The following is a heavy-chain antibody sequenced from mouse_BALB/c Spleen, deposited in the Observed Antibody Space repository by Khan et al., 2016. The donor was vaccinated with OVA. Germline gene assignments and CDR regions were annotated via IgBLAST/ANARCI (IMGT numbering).Heavy chain of an antibody. CDR1: GYSITSDYA. CDR3: ARIYGGDFDY. D-gene: IGHD1-1*02. Sequence: EVQLQESGPGLVKPSQSLSLTCTVTGYSITSDYAWNWIRQFPENKLEWMGYISYSGNTNYNPSLKSRIPVTRDTSKNQFFLQLNSVTTEDTATYFCARIYGGDFDYWGQGTTLTVSS. J-gene: IGHJ2*01. CDR2: ISYSGNT. V-gene: IGHV3-2*02.